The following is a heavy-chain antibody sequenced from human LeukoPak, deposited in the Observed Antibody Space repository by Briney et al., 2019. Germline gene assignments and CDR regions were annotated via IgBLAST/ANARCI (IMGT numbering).Heavy chain of an antibody. D-gene: IGHD2-15*01. Sequence: GESLKISCKGSGYSINNYWIGWVRQMPGKGLEWMGIIYPADSDIRYGPSFQGQVTISADKSISTAYLQRSSLKASDTAMYYCARQEYCSGGSCYTWFDPWGQGTLVTVSS. CDR1: GYSINNYW. CDR2: IYPADSDI. V-gene: IGHV5-51*01. J-gene: IGHJ5*02. CDR3: ARQEYCSGGSCYTWFDP.